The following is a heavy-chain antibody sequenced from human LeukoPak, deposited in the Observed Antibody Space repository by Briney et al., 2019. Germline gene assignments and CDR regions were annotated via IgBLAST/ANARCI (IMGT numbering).Heavy chain of an antibody. Sequence: ASVKVSCKTSGGTFSSEAFIWVRQAPGQGLEWMGGIIPIFGRADYAQKFQDIVTITADESTSTVYMELSSLRSEDTAVYYCARGETILNWFDPWGQGTLVTVSS. CDR3: ARGETILNWFDP. V-gene: IGHV1-69*13. CDR2: IIPIFGRA. CDR1: GGTFSSEA. D-gene: IGHD1-1*01. J-gene: IGHJ5*02.